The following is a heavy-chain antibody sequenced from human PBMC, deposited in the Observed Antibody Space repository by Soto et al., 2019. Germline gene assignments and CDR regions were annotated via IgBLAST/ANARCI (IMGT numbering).Heavy chain of an antibody. V-gene: IGHV5-51*01. CDR2: IYXGDYDX. Sequence: XXSLKISCKGSVYSFTSYWIGLVRQMPGXALEWMGIIYXGDYDXRYSTYFQGQXXISADKSXXNAYMQWSSLRASETAMYYCARPGLALQLEIDYWGQGTLVTVS. CDR3: ARPGLALQLEIDY. J-gene: IGHJ4*02. D-gene: IGHD1-1*01. CDR1: VYSFTSYW.